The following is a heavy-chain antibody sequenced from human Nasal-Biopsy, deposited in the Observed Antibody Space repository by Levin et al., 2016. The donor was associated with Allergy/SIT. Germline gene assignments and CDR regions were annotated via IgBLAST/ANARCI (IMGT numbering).Heavy chain of an antibody. V-gene: IGHV1-69*13. J-gene: IGHJ6*02. CDR3: AREGDRTRVLFYYYGMDV. D-gene: IGHD3-10*01. CDR1: GGTFSNYG. CDR2: IIPIFSTA. Sequence: SVKVSCKASGGTFSNYGINWVRQAPGQGLEWMGGIIPIFSTANYAQKFQGRVTITADESTSTAYMELSSLRSEDTAVYYCAREGDRTRVLFYYYGMDVWGQGTTVTVSS.